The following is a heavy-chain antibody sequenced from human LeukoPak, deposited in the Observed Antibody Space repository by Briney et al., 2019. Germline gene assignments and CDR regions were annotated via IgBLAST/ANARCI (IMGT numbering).Heavy chain of an antibody. Sequence: GGSLRLSCIVSGLTLNAFKMIWVPQAPGKRLEGVSSITSDSRYISYAASVRSRFTISGDNAKNSLYLDMDSLRAEDTAVYYCARVRRDGYYFDSWGQGTLVTVSS. CDR1: GLTLNAFK. CDR3: ARVRRDGYYFDS. CDR2: ITSDSRYI. D-gene: IGHD5-24*01. J-gene: IGHJ4*02. V-gene: IGHV3-21*01.